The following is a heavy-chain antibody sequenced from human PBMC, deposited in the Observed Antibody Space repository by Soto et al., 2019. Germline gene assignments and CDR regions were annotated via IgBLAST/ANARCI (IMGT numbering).Heavy chain of an antibody. D-gene: IGHD3-22*01. CDR1: GGTFSSYT. CDR2: IIPILGIA. V-gene: IGHV1-69*04. Sequence: SVKVSCKASGGTFSSYTISWVRQAPGQGLEWMGRIIPILGIANYAQKFQGRVTITADESTSTAYMELSSLRSEDTAVYYCARDSYDSSGYYPSAPYYFDYWGQGTLVTVSS. J-gene: IGHJ4*02. CDR3: ARDSYDSSGYYPSAPYYFDY.